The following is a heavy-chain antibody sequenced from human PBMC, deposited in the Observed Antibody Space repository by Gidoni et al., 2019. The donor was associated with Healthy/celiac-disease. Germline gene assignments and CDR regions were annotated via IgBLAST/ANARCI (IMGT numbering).Heavy chain of an antibody. CDR3: AKVPVDIVARPLHFDY. CDR2: ISGSGGST. D-gene: IGHD5-12*01. Sequence: EVQLLESGGGLVQPGGFLRLSCAASGFTFSSYAMSWVRQAPGKGLEWVSAISGSGGSTYYADSVKGRFTISRDNSKNTLYLQMNSLRAEDTAVYYCAKVPVDIVARPLHFDYWGQGTLVTVSS. J-gene: IGHJ4*02. V-gene: IGHV3-23*01. CDR1: GFTFSSYA.